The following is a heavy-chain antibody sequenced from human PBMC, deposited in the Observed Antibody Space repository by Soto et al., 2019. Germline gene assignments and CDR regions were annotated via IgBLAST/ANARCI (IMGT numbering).Heavy chain of an antibody. J-gene: IGHJ6*02. CDR2: INPGYPAGRST. D-gene: IGHD1-26*01. CDR3: AREAIVAGATTGMDV. CDR1: GYSFTNND. Sequence: ASVKGSCKASGYSFTNNDVSWVRQATGQGLEWMGVINPGYPAGRSTTYSQKFRGRVTMTTDTSTSTVYMELSRLRSDDTAVYYRAREAIVAGATTGMDVWAQGTTVTVS. V-gene: IGHV1-46*01.